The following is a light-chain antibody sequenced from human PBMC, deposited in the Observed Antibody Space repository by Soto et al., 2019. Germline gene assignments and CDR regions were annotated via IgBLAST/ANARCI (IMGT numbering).Light chain of an antibody. CDR1: QGIGND. CDR2: AAS. V-gene: IGKV1-6*02. J-gene: IGKJ2*01. CDR3: LQDANFPYT. Sequence: AIQMTQSPSSLSASVGDRVTITCRASQGIGNDLAWYQQKPGKAPKLLIYAASSLQSGVPSRFSGSRSGTEFTLTISSLQPEDFASYYCLQDANFPYTFGQGTKLDIK.